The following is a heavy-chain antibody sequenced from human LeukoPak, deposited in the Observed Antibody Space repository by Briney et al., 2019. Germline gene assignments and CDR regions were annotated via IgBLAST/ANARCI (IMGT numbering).Heavy chain of an antibody. CDR1: GVSFSGYY. D-gene: IGHD5-18*01. J-gene: IGHJ4*02. V-gene: IGHV4-39*01. Sequence: SETLSLTCAVYGVSFSGYYWGWIRQPPGKGLEWIGSLYYSGSTYYNPSLKSRVTISVDTSKNQLSLKLSSVTAADTAVYYCARHGERGYSYGHDYWGQGTLVTVSS. CDR2: LYYSGST. CDR3: ARHGERGYSYGHDY.